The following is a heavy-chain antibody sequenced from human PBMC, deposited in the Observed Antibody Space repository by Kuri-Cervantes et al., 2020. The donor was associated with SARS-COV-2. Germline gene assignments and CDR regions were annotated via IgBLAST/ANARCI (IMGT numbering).Heavy chain of an antibody. D-gene: IGHD4-23*01. Sequence: GSLRLSCVVFGGSISSHYWSWIRQPPGKGLEWIGYIYYSGSTNYNPSLKSRVTISVDTSKNQFSLKLSSVTAADTAVYYCARDLGGSNYGGGDYWGQGTLVTVSS. CDR3: ARDLGGSNYGGGDY. V-gene: IGHV4-59*11. CDR2: IYYSGST. CDR1: GGSISSHY. J-gene: IGHJ4*02.